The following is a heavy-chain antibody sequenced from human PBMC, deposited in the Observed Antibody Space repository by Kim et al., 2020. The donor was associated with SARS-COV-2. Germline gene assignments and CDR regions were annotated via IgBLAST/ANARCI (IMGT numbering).Heavy chain of an antibody. J-gene: IGHJ3*02. Sequence: YSPSFQGQVTISADKSISTAYLQWSSLKASDTAMYYCARHPDSSGAFDIWGQGTMVTVSS. CDR3: ARHPDSSGAFDI. D-gene: IGHD6-19*01. V-gene: IGHV5-51*01.